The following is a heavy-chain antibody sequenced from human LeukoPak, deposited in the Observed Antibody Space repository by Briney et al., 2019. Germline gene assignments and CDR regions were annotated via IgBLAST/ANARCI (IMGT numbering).Heavy chain of an antibody. V-gene: IGHV3-23*01. D-gene: IGHD5-24*01. CDR2: LSGSVIST. Sequence: GGSLRLSCAASGFTFNNFAMSWVRQAPGKGLDWVSGLSGSVISTFYADSVKGRFIISRDNSNSTLYLQINSLRAEDTGVYYFAKRPRYGQSSIDFWGQRTLVTVSS. J-gene: IGHJ4*02. CDR3: AKRPRYGQSSIDF. CDR1: GFTFNNFA.